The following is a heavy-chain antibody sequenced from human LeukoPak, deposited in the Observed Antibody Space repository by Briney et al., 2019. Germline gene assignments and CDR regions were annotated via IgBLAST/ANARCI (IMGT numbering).Heavy chain of an antibody. J-gene: IGHJ6*02. CDR2: INPSGGST. CDR1: GYTFTSYY. V-gene: IGHV1-46*01. CDR3: ARDREMATMGKYYYYYGMDV. Sequence: ASVKVSCKASGYTFTSYYMHWVRQAPGQGLEWMGIINPSGGSTSYAQKFQGRVTMTRDTSTSTVYMELSSLRSEDTAVYYCARDREMATMGKYYYYYGMDVWGQGTTVTVSS. D-gene: IGHD5-24*01.